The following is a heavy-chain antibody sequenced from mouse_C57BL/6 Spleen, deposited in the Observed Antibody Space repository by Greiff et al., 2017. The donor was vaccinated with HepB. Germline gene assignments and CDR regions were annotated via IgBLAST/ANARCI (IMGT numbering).Heavy chain of an antibody. J-gene: IGHJ4*01. CDR1: GYAFSSSW. V-gene: IGHV1-82*01. Sequence: VQLQQSGPELVKPGASVKISCKASGYAFSSSWMNWVKQRPGKGLEWIGRIYPGAGDTNYNGKFKGKATLTADKSSSTAYMPLSSLTSEDSSVYYCARVGPYGNLYAMGCWGQGASVSVSS. D-gene: IGHD1-1*01. CDR2: IYPGAGDT. CDR3: ARVGPYGNLYAMGC.